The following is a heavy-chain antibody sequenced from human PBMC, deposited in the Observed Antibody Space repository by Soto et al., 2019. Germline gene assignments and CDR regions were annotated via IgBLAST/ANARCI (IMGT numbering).Heavy chain of an antibody. CDR2: IYYSGGT. Sequence: PSETLSLTCTVSGGSISSSSYYWGWIRQPPGKGLEWIGSIYYSGGTYYNPSLKSRVTISVDTSKNQFSLKLSSVTAADTAAYYCARPGGSQRYYYYGMDVWGQGTTVTVSS. CDR1: GGSISSSSYY. CDR3: ARPGGSQRYYYYGMDV. V-gene: IGHV4-39*01. J-gene: IGHJ6*02. D-gene: IGHD1-26*01.